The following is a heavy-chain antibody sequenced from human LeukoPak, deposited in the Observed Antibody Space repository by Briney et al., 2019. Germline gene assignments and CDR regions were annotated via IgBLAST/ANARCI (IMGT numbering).Heavy chain of an antibody. CDR2: ISGSGGST. D-gene: IGHD2/OR15-2a*01. CDR3: AKNQDSTDWAVDY. CDR1: GFTFSSYA. Sequence: GSLRLSCAASGFTFSSYAMSWVRQAPGKGLEWVSAISGSGGSTYYGDSVKGRFIISRDNSKNTLYLQMSSLRAEDTAVYYCAKNQDSTDWAVDYWGQGTLVTVSS. J-gene: IGHJ4*02. V-gene: IGHV3-23*01.